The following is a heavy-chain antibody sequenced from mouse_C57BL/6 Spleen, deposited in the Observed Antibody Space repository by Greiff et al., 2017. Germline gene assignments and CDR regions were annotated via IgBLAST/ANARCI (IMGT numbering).Heavy chain of an antibody. Sequence: EVKLMESGGGLVQPGGSLKLSCAASGFTFSDYGMAWVRQAPRTGPEWVAFLSNLAYSIYYADPVTGRFTISRENAKNTLYLEMSRLRSEDTAMYYCARRGTGTNYYAMDYWGQGTSVTVSS. V-gene: IGHV5-15*01. D-gene: IGHD4-1*01. CDR2: LSNLAYSI. CDR1: GFTFSDYG. CDR3: ARRGTGTNYYAMDY. J-gene: IGHJ4*01.